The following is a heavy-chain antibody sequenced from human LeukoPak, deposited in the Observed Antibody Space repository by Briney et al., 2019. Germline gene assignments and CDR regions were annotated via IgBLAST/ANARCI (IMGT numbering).Heavy chain of an antibody. J-gene: IGHJ4*02. CDR2: ISYDGSNK. Sequence: GGSLRLSCAASGFTLSSYAMHWVRQAPGKGLEWVAVISYDGSNKYYADSVKGRFTISRDNSKNTLYLQMNSLRAEDTAVYYCARENIRRGYFDYWGQGTLVTVSS. V-gene: IGHV3-30-3*01. CDR3: ARENIRRGYFDY. D-gene: IGHD2/OR15-2a*01. CDR1: GFTLSSYA.